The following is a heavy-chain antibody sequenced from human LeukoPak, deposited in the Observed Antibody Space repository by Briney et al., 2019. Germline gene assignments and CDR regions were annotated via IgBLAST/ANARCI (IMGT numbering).Heavy chain of an antibody. D-gene: IGHD1-26*01. CDR3: AAGKKVGAYLWYYFDL. J-gene: IGHJ2*01. Sequence: ASVKVSCKASGYTFTSYDIDWVRQATGQGLEWMGWMNPNSGNTNYAQKFQERVTITRDMSTSTAYMELSSLRSEDTAVYYCAAGKKVGAYLWYYFDLWGRGTLVTVSS. V-gene: IGHV1-8*03. CDR1: GYTFTSYD. CDR2: MNPNSGNT.